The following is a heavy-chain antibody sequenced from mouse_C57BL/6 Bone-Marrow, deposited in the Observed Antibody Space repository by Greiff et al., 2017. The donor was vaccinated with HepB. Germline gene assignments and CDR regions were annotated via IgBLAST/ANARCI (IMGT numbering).Heavy chain of an antibody. CDR1: GYTFTSYW. CDR2: IYPGSGST. D-gene: IGHD1-1*01. CDR3: ARPRSYYYGSSPWFAY. V-gene: IGHV1-55*01. Sequence: QVQLKQPGAELVKPGASVKMSCKASGYTFTSYWITWVKQRPGQGLEWIGDIYPGSGSTNYNEKFKSKATLTVDTSSSTAYMQLSSLTSEDSAVYYCARPRSYYYGSSPWFAYWGQGTLVTVSA. J-gene: IGHJ3*01.